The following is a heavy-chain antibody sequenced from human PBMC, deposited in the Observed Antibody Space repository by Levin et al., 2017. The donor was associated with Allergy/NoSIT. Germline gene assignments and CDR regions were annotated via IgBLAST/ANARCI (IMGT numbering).Heavy chain of an antibody. CDR3: ARDYYDSSGYYYGRDYYYYYGMDV. CDR1: GFTFSSYS. D-gene: IGHD3-22*01. J-gene: IGHJ6*02. Sequence: GESLKISCAASGFTFSSYSMNWVRQAPGKGLEWVSSISSSSSYIYYADSVKGRFTISRDNAKNSLYLQMNSLRAEDTAVYYCARDYYDSSGYYYGRDYYYYYGMDVWGQGTTVTVSS. V-gene: IGHV3-21*01. CDR2: ISSSSSYI.